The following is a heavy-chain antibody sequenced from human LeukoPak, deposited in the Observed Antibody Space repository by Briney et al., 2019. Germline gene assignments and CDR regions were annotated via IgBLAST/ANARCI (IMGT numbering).Heavy chain of an antibody. V-gene: IGHV3-21*01. CDR1: GFTFSSYG. CDR3: ARDDHDYGDYRLNYYYYGMDV. CDR2: ISCSSSYI. J-gene: IGHJ6*02. D-gene: IGHD4-17*01. Sequence: PGGSLRLSCAASGFTFSSYGMKWVRQAPGKGLEWVSSISCSSSYIYYADSVKGRFTISRDNAKNSLYLQMNILRAEDTAVYYCARDDHDYGDYRLNYYYYGMDVWGQGTTVTVSS.